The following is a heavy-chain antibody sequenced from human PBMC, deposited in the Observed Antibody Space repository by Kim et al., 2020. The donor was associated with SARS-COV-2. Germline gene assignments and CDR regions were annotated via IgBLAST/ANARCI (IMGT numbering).Heavy chain of an antibody. CDR1: GFTFSSYA. Sequence: GGSLRLSCAASGFTFSSYAMSWVRQAPGKGLEWVSAISGSGGSTYYADSVKGRFTISRDNSKNTLYLQMNSLRAEDTAVYYCAKALGAPSVSYMGYSYGLGFDYWGQGTLVTVSS. D-gene: IGHD5-18*01. CDR2: ISGSGGST. V-gene: IGHV3-23*01. J-gene: IGHJ4*02. CDR3: AKALGAPSVSYMGYSYGLGFDY.